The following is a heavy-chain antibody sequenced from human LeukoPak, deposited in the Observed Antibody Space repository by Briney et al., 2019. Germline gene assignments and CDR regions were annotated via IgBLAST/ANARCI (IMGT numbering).Heavy chain of an antibody. CDR2: INPNSGGT. CDR1: GYTFTGYY. J-gene: IGHJ5*02. CDR3: ARDGLLMSYSINWFDP. V-gene: IGHV1-2*02. Sequence: GASVKVSCKASGYTFTGYYMHWVRQAPGQGLEWMGWINPNSGGTNYAQKFQGRVTMTRDTSISTAYMELSRLRSDDTAVYYCARDGLLMSYSINWFDPWGQGTLVTVSS. D-gene: IGHD6-13*01.